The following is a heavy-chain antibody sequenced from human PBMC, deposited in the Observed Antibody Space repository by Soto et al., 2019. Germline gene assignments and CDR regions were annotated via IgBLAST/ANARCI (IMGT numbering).Heavy chain of an antibody. CDR3: AKRRGAGGHFDY. CDR2: VSIGGST. V-gene: IGHV3-23*01. Sequence: DVQLLESGGGLVQPEGSLRLSCAASGFTFSSYAMGWVRQGPGKGLEWVAVVSIGGSTPYADSVRGRFTISRDNSKHTLSLQMNSLTAEDTAVYFCAKRRGAGGHFDYWGQGALVTVSS. CDR1: GFTFSSYA. J-gene: IGHJ4*02. D-gene: IGHD2-15*01.